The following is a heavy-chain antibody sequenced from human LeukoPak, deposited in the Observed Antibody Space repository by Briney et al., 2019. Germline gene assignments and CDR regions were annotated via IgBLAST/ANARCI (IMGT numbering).Heavy chain of an antibody. J-gene: IGHJ4*02. Sequence: PSETLSLTCSVSGDSISSSSYYWGWIRQPPGRGLEWVGSIHYSGSTYYNPSLRSRVTISVDTSKNQFSLKLSSVTAADTAVYYCARFDVGYYDSSGYYSVLWGQGTLVTVSS. D-gene: IGHD3-22*01. V-gene: IGHV4-39*01. CDR1: GDSISSSSYY. CDR2: IHYSGST. CDR3: ARFDVGYYDSSGYYSVL.